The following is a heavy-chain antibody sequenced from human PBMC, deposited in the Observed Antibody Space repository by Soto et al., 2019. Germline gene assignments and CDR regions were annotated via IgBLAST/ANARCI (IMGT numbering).Heavy chain of an antibody. D-gene: IGHD3-22*01. V-gene: IGHV3-7*01. J-gene: IGHJ4*02. CDR2: IKQNGAET. CDR1: GFTFGRHW. CDR3: ARVPYDSTGYFNDY. Sequence: EVQLVESGGALVQPGGTLRLSCAASGFTFGRHWMSWVRQAPGKGLEWVANIKQNGAETYYAHPVQGLFTISRDNIKSILYLQMSGLRGDDTAVYSCARVPYDSTGYFNDYWGQGTLVSVSS.